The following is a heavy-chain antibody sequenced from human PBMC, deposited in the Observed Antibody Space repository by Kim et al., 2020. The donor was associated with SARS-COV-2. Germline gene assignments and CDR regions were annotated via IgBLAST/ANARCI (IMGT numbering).Heavy chain of an antibody. Sequence: SETLSLTCTVSGGSISSSSYYWGWIRQPPGKGLEWIGSIYYSGSTYYNPSLKSRVTISVDTSKNQFSLKLSSVTAADTAVYYCARHGVVIAIRGQGAFDIWGQGTMVTVSS. V-gene: IGHV4-39*01. CDR2: IYYSGST. CDR3: ARHGVVIAIRGQGAFDI. J-gene: IGHJ3*02. D-gene: IGHD2-21*01. CDR1: GGSISSSSYY.